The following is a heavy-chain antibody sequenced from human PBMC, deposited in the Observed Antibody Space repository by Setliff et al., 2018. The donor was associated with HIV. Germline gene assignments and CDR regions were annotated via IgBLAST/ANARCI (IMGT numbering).Heavy chain of an antibody. Sequence: GSLRLSCEASGFTFSSYGVHWVRQALGKGLEWVAFIPYDGSIEYYADSVTGRFTISRDNAKNSLYLQMNSLRAEDTAVYYCARGWFDSWGQGTLVTVSS. V-gene: IGHV3-33*05. CDR2: IPYDGSIE. CDR3: ARGWFDS. CDR1: GFTFSSYG. J-gene: IGHJ5*01.